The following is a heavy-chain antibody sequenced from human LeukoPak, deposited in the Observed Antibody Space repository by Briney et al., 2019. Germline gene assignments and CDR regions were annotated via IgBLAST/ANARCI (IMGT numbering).Heavy chain of an antibody. V-gene: IGHV4-59*01. J-gene: IGHJ6*03. CDR2: IYYSGST. Sequence: PSETLSLTCTVSGGSISSYYWSWIRQPPGKGLEWIGYIYYSGSTNYNPSLKSRVTISVDTSKNRFSLKLSSVTAADTAVYYCARGQTRSLRIAVAGTSTYYYYYYMDVWGKGTTVTISS. D-gene: IGHD6-19*01. CDR1: GGSISSYY. CDR3: ARGQTRSLRIAVAGTSTYYYYYYMDV.